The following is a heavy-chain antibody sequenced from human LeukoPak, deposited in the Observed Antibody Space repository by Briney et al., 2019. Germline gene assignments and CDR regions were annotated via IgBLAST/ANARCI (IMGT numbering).Heavy chain of an antibody. V-gene: IGHV1-2*02. D-gene: IGHD4-11*01. CDR1: GYIFTGYY. CDR3: ARDRRTTVTFYYYGMDV. Sequence: ASVKVSCKASGYIFTGYYMHWVRQAPGQGLEWMGWINPNNGGTKYAQKFQGRVTMTRDTSISTAYMELSRLRSDDTAVYYCARDRRTTVTFYYYGMDVWGQGTTVTVSS. J-gene: IGHJ6*02. CDR2: INPNNGGT.